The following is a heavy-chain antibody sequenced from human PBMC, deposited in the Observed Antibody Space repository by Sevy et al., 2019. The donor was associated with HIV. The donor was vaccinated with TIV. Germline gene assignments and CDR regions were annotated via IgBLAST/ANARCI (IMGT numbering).Heavy chain of an antibody. CDR1: GFTFSSYG. D-gene: IGHD6-19*01. Sequence: GVSLRLSCAASGFTFSSYGMHWVRQAPGKGLEWVAVIWHDGGNKYNADSVKGRFTISRDNSKNTLYLQMNSLRAEDTAVYYCARESGYSSGWNLDNWFDPWGQGTLVTVSS. J-gene: IGHJ5*02. V-gene: IGHV3-33*01. CDR2: IWHDGGNK. CDR3: ARESGYSSGWNLDNWFDP.